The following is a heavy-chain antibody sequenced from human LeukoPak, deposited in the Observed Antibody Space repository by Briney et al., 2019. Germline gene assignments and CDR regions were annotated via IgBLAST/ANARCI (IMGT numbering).Heavy chain of an antibody. CDR2: INSDGSST. Sequence: GGSLRLSCAASGFTFSSYWMHWVRQAPGKGLVWVSRINSDGSSTSYADSVKGRFTISRDNAKNTLHLQMNSLRAEDTAVYYCARDYLGYSYGFFDYWGQGTLVTVSS. CDR1: GFTFSSYW. CDR3: ARDYLGYSYGFFDY. D-gene: IGHD5-18*01. V-gene: IGHV3-74*01. J-gene: IGHJ4*02.